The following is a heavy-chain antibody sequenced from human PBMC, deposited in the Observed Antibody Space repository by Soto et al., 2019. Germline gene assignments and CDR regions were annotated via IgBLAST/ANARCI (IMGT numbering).Heavy chain of an antibody. D-gene: IGHD3-10*02. J-gene: IGHJ6*02. CDR2: IYHSGST. CDR3: ASVRGGYYYAMDV. V-gene: IGHV4-4*02. CDR1: GGSISSSNW. Sequence: QVQLQESGPGLVKPSGTLSLTCAVSGGSISSSNWWSWVRQPPGKGLEWIGEIYHSGSTNYNPSLTSRVTISVDKSKNQFSLKLSSVPAADTAVYYCASVRGGYYYAMDVWGQGTTVTVSS.